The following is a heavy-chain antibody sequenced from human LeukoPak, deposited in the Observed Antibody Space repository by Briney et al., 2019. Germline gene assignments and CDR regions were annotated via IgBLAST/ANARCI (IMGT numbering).Heavy chain of an antibody. CDR1: GFTFGSYA. J-gene: IGHJ4*02. Sequence: PGGSLRLSCAVSGFTFGSYAMGWVRQAPGKGLEWVAAISYDGSNKYYAGSVKGRFTISRDNSKNTLYLQMNSLRAEDTAVYYCAKDFESVVPYYGSGTDYWGQGTLVTVSS. V-gene: IGHV3-30*18. D-gene: IGHD3-10*01. CDR2: ISYDGSNK. CDR3: AKDFESVVPYYGSGTDY.